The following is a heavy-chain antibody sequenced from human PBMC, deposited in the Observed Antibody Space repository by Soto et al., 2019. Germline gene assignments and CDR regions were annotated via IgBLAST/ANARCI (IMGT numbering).Heavy chain of an antibody. CDR2: IIPTFGTG. CDR1: GGTFNNYA. J-gene: IGHJ6*02. D-gene: IGHD3-10*01. V-gene: IGHV1-69*01. Sequence: QVLLVQSGPEVKKPGSSVKVSCKASGGTFNNYAINWVRQAPGTGLEWMGGIIPTFGTGNHAQKFQGRVTITADESTTTSYMELNSLRSEETAISYCASFYGTIVRGGRSSPYEMDVGCQGTKVIVSS. CDR3: ASFYGTIVRGGRSSPYEMDV.